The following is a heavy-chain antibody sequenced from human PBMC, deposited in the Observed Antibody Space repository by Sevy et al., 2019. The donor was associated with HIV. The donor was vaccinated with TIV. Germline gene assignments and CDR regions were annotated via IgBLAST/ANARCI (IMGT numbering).Heavy chain of an antibody. J-gene: IGHJ4*02. Sequence: SETLSLTCTVSGGSINSYYWTWIRQPAGKGLEWIGRVYSTGITDYNPSLKSRVTMPVDTSKNQFSLNLSSVTAADTAVYYCARDGFSYGYLDYWGQGALVTVSS. D-gene: IGHD5-18*01. V-gene: IGHV4-4*07. CDR3: ARDGFSYGYLDY. CDR2: VYSTGIT. CDR1: GGSINSYY.